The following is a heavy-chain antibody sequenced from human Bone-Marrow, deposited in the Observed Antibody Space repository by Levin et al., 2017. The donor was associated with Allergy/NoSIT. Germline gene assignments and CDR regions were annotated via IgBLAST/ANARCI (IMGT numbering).Heavy chain of an antibody. CDR2: IRQDERVT. CDR3: ARDLEDSSGYHYGMDV. Sequence: GGSLRLSCSDSRFTFSRYWMSWVRQAPGKGLEWVANIRQDERVTHYVDSVEGRFTISRDNARNSLHLEMNSLRGEDTGVYYCARDLEDSSGYHYGMDVGGQGTTVTV. CDR1: RFTFSRYW. D-gene: IGHD3-22*01. V-gene: IGHV3-7*01. J-gene: IGHJ6*02.